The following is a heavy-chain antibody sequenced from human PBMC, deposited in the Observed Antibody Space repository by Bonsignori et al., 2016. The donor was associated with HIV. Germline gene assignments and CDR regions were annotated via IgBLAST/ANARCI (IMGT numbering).Heavy chain of an antibody. V-gene: IGHV3-9*01. Sequence: WIRQPPGKGLEWVSGISWNNNNIDYADSVKGRFTISRDNAKKSLYLQMNSLRVEDTALYYCAKTIYSGSYYALDLWGLGTLVTVSS. J-gene: IGHJ5*02. CDR2: ISWNNNNI. D-gene: IGHD1-26*01. CDR3: AKTIYSGSYYALDL.